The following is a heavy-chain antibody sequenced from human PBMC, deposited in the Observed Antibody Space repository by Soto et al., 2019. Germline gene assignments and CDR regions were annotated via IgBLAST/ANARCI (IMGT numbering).Heavy chain of an antibody. Sequence: PGGSLRLSCAASGFTFSSYSMNWVRQAPGKGLEWVSYISSRSSTIYYADSVKGRFTISRDNAKNSLYLQMNSLRDEDTAVYYCARDLWRPPVGFIATPYYYGMDVWGQGTTVTVSS. CDR2: ISSRSSTI. J-gene: IGHJ6*02. D-gene: IGHD6-13*01. CDR3: ARDLWRPPVGFIATPYYYGMDV. CDR1: GFTFSSYS. V-gene: IGHV3-48*02.